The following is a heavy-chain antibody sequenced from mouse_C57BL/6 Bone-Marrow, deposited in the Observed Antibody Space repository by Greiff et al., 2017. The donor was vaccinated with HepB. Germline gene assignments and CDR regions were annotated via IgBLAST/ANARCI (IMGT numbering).Heavy chain of an antibody. CDR2: INPSTGGT. CDR3: AREVYYGSSPYYFDY. V-gene: IGHV1-42*01. J-gene: IGHJ2*01. D-gene: IGHD1-1*01. Sequence: VQLQQSGPELVKPGASVKISCKASGYSFTGYYMNWVKQSPEKSLEWIGEINPSTGGTTYNQKFKAKATLTVDKSSSTAYMQLKSLTSEDSAVYYCAREVYYGSSPYYFDYWGQGTTLTVSS. CDR1: GYSFTGYY.